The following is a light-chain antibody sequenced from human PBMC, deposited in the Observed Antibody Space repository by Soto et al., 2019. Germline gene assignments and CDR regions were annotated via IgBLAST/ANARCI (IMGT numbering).Light chain of an antibody. CDR2: DAS. CDR1: QDVRKY. CDR3: QQSYSTLPWT. V-gene: IGKV1-33*01. J-gene: IGKJ1*01. Sequence: DIQMTQSPSSLSASVGDSVTITCQASQDVRKYLSWYQQKARKAPKLLIYDASNLETGVPSRFSGSGSGTDFTLTISSLQPEDFATYYCQQSYSTLPWTFGQGTKVDIK.